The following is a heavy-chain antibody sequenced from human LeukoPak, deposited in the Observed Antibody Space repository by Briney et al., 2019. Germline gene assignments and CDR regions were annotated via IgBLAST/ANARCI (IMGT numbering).Heavy chain of an antibody. V-gene: IGHV4-4*02. CDR2: IYHSGST. CDR1: GGSISSSNW. CDR3: ARDGLSDLDY. D-gene: IGHD3-16*01. Sequence: KPSATLSLTCAVSGGSISSSNWRYWVRQPPGRGLERIGKIYHSGSTDYNPSLKSRVTLSVDKSKNQFSLKLSSVTAADTAVYYCARDGLSDLDYWGQGTLVTVSS. J-gene: IGHJ4*02.